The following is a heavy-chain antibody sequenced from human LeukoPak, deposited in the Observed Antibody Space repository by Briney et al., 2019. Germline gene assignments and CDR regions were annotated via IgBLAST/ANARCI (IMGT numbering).Heavy chain of an antibody. V-gene: IGHV3-21*01. CDR1: GFILSDYN. Sequence: GGSLRLSCAASGFILSDYNMNWVRQAPGKGLEWVSFISISGTYITYADSVKGRFTISRDNAKNSLYLQMNSLRAEDTAVYSCARDLSATARAYDYWAREPWSPSPQ. CDR3: ARDLSATARAYDY. CDR2: ISISGTYI. D-gene: IGHD1-26*01. J-gene: IGHJ4*02.